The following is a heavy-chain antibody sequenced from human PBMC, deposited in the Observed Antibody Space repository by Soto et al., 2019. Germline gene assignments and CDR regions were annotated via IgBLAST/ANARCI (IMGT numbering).Heavy chain of an antibody. CDR1: GGSFSGYY. D-gene: IGHD3-10*01. V-gene: IGHV4-34*01. Sequence: SETLSLTCAVYGGSFSGYYWSWIRQPPGKGLEWIGEINHSGSTNYNPSLKSRVTISVDTSKNQFSLKLSSVTAADTAVYYCARGRFIRFGELGDWFDPWGQGTLVTVSS. CDR2: INHSGST. J-gene: IGHJ5*02. CDR3: ARGRFIRFGELGDWFDP.